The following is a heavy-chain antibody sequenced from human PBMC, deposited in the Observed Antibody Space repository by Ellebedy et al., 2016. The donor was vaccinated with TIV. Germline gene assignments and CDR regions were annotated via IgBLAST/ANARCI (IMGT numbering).Heavy chain of an antibody. CDR2: INAGNGNT. Sequence: AASVQVSCKASGYTLTRYAIHWLRQAPGQRPVWMGWINAGNGNTKYSQKFQGRVTITRDTSASTAYMELSSLRSEDTAVYYCAGKNHYKYGIDNWGQGTTVTVSS. J-gene: IGHJ6*02. V-gene: IGHV1-3*01. D-gene: IGHD1-14*01. CDR3: AGKNHYKYGIDN. CDR1: GYTLTRYA.